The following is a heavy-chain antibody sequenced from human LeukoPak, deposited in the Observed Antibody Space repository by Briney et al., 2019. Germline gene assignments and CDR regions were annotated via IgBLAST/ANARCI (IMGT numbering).Heavy chain of an antibody. CDR3: ARRIVGGHLGDY. J-gene: IGHJ4*02. CDR2: ISAKNGNR. CDR1: RYTFRNYG. V-gene: IGHV1-18*01. Sequence: ASVKVSCKASRYTFRNYGMSWVRQAPGQGLEWMGWISAKNGNRDYAQKLQGRVTMTLDTSTSTAYMELRSLTSDDTAIYYCARRIVGGHLGDYWGQGTLVTVSS. D-gene: IGHD1-26*01.